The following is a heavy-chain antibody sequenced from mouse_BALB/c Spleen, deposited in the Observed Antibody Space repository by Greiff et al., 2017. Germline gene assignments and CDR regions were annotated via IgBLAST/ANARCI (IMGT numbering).Heavy chain of an antibody. J-gene: IGHJ3*01. CDR1: GYTFTSYW. CDR3: AREDYGSSVFAY. V-gene: IGHV1-7*01. Sequence: QVQLQQSGAELAKPGASVKMSCKASGYTFTSYWMHWVKQRPGQGLEWIGYINPSTGYTEYNQKFKDKATLTADKSSSTAYMQLSSLTSEDSAVYYCAREDYGSSVFAYWGQGTLVTVSA. D-gene: IGHD1-1*01. CDR2: INPSTGYT.